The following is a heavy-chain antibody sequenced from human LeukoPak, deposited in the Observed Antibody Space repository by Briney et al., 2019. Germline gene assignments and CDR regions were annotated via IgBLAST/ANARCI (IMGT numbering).Heavy chain of an antibody. J-gene: IGHJ3*02. CDR3: AREDLVVSGRAAVGTKAFDI. CDR1: GLTLTTDS. V-gene: IGHV3-48*02. D-gene: IGHD6-13*01. CDR2: ISSSSTTI. Sequence: GGSLRLSCAASGLTLTTDSMNWVRQAPGKGLEWVSYISSSSTTIFYADSVKGRFTISRDNAKNSLFLQMNSLRDEDTAVYYCAREDLVVSGRAAVGTKAFDIWGQGTMVTVS.